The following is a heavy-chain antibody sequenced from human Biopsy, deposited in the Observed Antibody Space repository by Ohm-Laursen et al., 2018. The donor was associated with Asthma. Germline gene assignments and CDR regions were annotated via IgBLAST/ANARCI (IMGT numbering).Heavy chain of an antibody. J-gene: IGHJ3*02. Sequence: TQTLTLTSTFSGFSLTTTGVGVAWVRQPPGKALEWLARIYWDDDKRYSSSLKSRLTITMDTSKNQVVLTMTNMDPVDTATYYCAHRLCIGGACYDAFDIWGQGTMVTVSS. CDR2: IYWDDDK. D-gene: IGHD2-8*02. CDR3: AHRLCIGGACYDAFDI. V-gene: IGHV2-5*02. CDR1: GFSLTTTGVG.